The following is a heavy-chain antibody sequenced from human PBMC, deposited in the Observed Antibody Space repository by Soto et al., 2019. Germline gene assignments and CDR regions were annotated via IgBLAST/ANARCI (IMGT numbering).Heavy chain of an antibody. D-gene: IGHD6-13*01. CDR2: INHSGST. V-gene: IGHV4-34*01. J-gene: IGHJ5*02. CDR1: GGSFSGYY. Sequence: SETLSLTCAVYGGSFSGYYWSWIRQPPGKGLEWIGEINHSGSTNYNPSLKSRVTISVDTSKNQFSLKLSSVTAADTAVYYCARGDRRQQLVRWFDPWGQGTLVTVSS. CDR3: ARGDRRQQLVRWFDP.